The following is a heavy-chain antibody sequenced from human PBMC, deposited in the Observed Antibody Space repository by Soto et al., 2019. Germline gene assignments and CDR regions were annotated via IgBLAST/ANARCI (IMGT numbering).Heavy chain of an antibody. V-gene: IGHV3-7*01. CDR3: VRESTWLRHYGQ. J-gene: IGHJ4*02. D-gene: IGHD5-18*01. CDR1: GFTFSDSW. Sequence: EVRLVESGGALVQPGGSLRLSCAASGFTFSDSWMDWVRQAPGKGLQWVANIKQDGSQTLYQGSLRGRVIISRDNTLNTLYLHMSSLRAEDTAVYYCVRESTWLRHYGQWGQGTVVTVSS. CDR2: IKQDGSQT.